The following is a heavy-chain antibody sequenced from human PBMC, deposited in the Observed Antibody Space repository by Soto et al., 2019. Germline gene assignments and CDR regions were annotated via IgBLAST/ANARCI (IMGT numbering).Heavy chain of an antibody. Sequence: PGGSLRLSCEASGFTFSSYGMHWVRQAPGKGLEWVAVIWDDGNDKYYIDSVKGRFTVSRDNSRNTLFLQMSSLRAEDTALYYCARGVGKFFYAMDVWGQGTTVTVSS. CDR2: IWDDGNDK. CDR1: GFTFSSYG. CDR3: ARGVGKFFYAMDV. J-gene: IGHJ6*02. V-gene: IGHV3-33*01. D-gene: IGHD3-16*01.